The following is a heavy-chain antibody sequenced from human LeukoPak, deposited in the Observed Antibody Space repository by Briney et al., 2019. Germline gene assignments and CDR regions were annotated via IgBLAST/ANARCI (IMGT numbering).Heavy chain of an antibody. CDR2: ISWNSGSI. V-gene: IGHV3-9*01. CDR1: GFTFDDYA. CDR3: ARARIRSTKNKYYYMDV. D-gene: IGHD2/OR15-2a*01. Sequence: PGGSLRLSCAASGFTFDDYAMHWVRQAPGKGLEWVSGISWNSGSIGYADSVKGRFTISRDNARDSLYLQMNSLRPEDTAVYYCARARIRSTKNKYYYMDVWGKGTTVTVSS. J-gene: IGHJ6*03.